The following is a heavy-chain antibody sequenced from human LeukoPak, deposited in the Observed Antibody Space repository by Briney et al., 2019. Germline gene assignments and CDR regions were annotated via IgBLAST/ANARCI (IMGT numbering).Heavy chain of an antibody. CDR1: GFTFSSYA. V-gene: IGHV3-74*01. CDR3: ARARLYSGSPDFDY. CDR2: VSSDGSST. Sequence: GGSLRLSCAASGFTFSSYAMSWVRQAPGKGLVWVSRVSSDGSSTSYADSVQGRFTISRDNAKNTLYLQMNSLRAEDTAVYYCARARLYSGSPDFDYWGQGTLVTVSS. J-gene: IGHJ4*02. D-gene: IGHD1-26*01.